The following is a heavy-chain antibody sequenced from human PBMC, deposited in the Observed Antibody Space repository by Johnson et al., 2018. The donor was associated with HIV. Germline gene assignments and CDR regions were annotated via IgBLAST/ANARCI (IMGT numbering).Heavy chain of an antibody. V-gene: IGHV3-23*04. J-gene: IGHJ3*02. Sequence: VQLVESGGGLVQPGGSLRLSCAASGFTFSSYGMSWVRQAPGKGLEWVSTISGGGTTYYSDSAKGRFTISRDSYKDTPYLQMNSLRAEDTAVYYCARERLRAGAFDIWGQGTMVTVSS. CDR1: GFTFSSYG. CDR3: ARERLRAGAFDI. D-gene: IGHD6-13*01. CDR2: ISGGGTT.